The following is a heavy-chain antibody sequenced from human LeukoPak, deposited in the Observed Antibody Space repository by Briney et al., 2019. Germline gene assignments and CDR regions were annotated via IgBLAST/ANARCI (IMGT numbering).Heavy chain of an antibody. J-gene: IGHJ6*02. Sequence: GGSLRLSCAASGFTFSTYWLHWVRQAPGKGLEWVSLIDKDGRSTYYADSVKGRFTISRDNSKNSLYLQMNSLRTEDTALYYCATWAFYHSLDVWGQGTTVTVSS. CDR3: ATWAFYHSLDV. CDR1: GFTFSTYW. V-gene: IGHV3-43*02. D-gene: IGHD1-26*01. CDR2: IDKDGRST.